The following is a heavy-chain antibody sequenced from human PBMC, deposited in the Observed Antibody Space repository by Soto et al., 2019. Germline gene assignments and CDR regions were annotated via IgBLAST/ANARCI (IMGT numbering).Heavy chain of an antibody. V-gene: IGHV1-46*03. CDR3: TRSIITTAGTYAFDL. Sequence: QVQLVQSGAEVKKPGASVRVSCKASGYTFTSYYIHWVRQAPGHGPEWMGMISPSSGGTDYAQKFQGRVTMTRDTSTSTVYMELSRLRSEDTTVYYCTRSIITTAGTYAFDLWGQGTLVTVS. CDR1: GYTFTSYY. D-gene: IGHD6-13*01. CDR2: ISPSSGGT. J-gene: IGHJ3*01.